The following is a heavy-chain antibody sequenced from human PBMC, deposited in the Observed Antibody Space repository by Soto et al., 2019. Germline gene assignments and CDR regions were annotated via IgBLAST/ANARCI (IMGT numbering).Heavy chain of an antibody. CDR3: ARVYGSGSFRYFYYYGMDV. D-gene: IGHD3-10*01. Sequence: SETLSLTCTVSGASINSYCWSWIRQPPGKGLEWIGYMYYSGTTDYNPSLKSRVTISGDTSKNQFSLKVSSVTAADTAVYYCARVYGSGSFRYFYYYGMDVWGQGTTVTVSS. V-gene: IGHV4-59*01. CDR1: GASINSYC. J-gene: IGHJ6*02. CDR2: MYYSGTT.